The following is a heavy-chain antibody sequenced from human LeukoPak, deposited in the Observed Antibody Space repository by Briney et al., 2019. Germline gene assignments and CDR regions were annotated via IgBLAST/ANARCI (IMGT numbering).Heavy chain of an antibody. D-gene: IGHD3-10*02. J-gene: IGHJ5*02. V-gene: IGHV1-2*02. CDR3: ARLNYVRGNGFDP. CDR1: AYTFTGYY. CDR2: INPNSGGT. Sequence: ASVKVSCTASAYTFTGYYMHWVRQAPGQGLEWMGWINPNSGGTNYAQKFQGRVTMTRYTSISTAYMELSRLRSDDTAVYYCARLNYVRGNGFDPWGQGTLVTVSS.